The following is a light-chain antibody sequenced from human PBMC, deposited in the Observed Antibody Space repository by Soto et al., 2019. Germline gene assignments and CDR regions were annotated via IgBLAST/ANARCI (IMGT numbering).Light chain of an antibody. CDR3: HQYYSAPYT. V-gene: IGKV4-1*01. Sequence: DIVMTQSPDSLAVSLGERATINCKSSRSILYNSNNKNYLTWYQQKPGQPPKLLISWASIRESGVPDRFSGSGSGTEFTLTISSLRAEDVAVYYCHQYYSAPYTFGQGTKLEIK. J-gene: IGKJ2*01. CDR1: RSILYNSNNKNY. CDR2: WAS.